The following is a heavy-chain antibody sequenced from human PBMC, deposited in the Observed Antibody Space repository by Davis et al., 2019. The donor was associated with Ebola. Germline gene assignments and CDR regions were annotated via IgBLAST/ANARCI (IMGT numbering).Heavy chain of an antibody. V-gene: IGHV3-66*01. D-gene: IGHD3-10*01. CDR3: VRDEDWSYDY. CDR1: GFTANYNY. CDR2: IYSGGTT. J-gene: IGHJ4*02. Sequence: GGSLRLSCAASGFTANYNYMFWVRQAPGKGLECVSIIYSGGTTSYADSVKGRFSISADSSKNTFYLQMNSLRAEDTAVYYCVRDEDWSYDYWGQGTRVTVSS.